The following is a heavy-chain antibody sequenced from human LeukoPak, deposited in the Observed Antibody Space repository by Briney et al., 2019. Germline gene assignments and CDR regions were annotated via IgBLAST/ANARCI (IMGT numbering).Heavy chain of an antibody. CDR1: GFTFSSYA. CDR3: AKDHLPGIVVADRDY. CDR2: ISYDGSNK. D-gene: IGHD6-19*01. J-gene: IGHJ4*02. Sequence: GGSLRLSCAASGFTFSSYAMHWVRQAPGKGLEWVAVISYDGSNKYYADSVKGRFTISRDNSKNTLYLQINSLRAEDTAVYYCAKDHLPGIVVADRDYWGQGTLVTVSS. V-gene: IGHV3-30*04.